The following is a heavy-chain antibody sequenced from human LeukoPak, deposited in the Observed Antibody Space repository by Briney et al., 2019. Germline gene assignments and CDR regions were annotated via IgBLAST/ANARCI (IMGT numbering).Heavy chain of an antibody. D-gene: IGHD4-17*01. CDR3: ARAPTDDYGDYSFDY. J-gene: IGHJ4*02. Sequence: GGSLRLSCAASGFSFSSHSMNWVRQAPGKGLEWVSYISSSISTIYYADSVKGRFTISRDNAKNSLYLQMNSLRAEDTAVYYCARAPTDDYGDYSFDYWGQGTLVTVSS. V-gene: IGHV3-48*04. CDR1: GFSFSSHS. CDR2: ISSSISTI.